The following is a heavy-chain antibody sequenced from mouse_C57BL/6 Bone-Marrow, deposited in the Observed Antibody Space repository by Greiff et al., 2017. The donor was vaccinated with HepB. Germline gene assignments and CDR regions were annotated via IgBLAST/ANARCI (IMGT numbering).Heavy chain of an antibody. J-gene: IGHJ3*01. Sequence: EVHLQQSGPELVKPGASVKISCKASGYSFTDYNMNWVKQSNGKSLEWIGVINPNYGTTSYNQKFKGKATLTVDQSSITAYMQLNSLTSEDSAVYYCARSYYYGSSPAWFAYWGQGTLVTVSA. V-gene: IGHV1-39*01. CDR1: GYSFTDYN. CDR2: INPNYGTT. CDR3: ARSYYYGSSPAWFAY. D-gene: IGHD1-1*01.